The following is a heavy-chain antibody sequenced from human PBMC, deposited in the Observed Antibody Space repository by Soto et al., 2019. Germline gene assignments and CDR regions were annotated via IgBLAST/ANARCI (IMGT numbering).Heavy chain of an antibody. CDR1: GDSVSSKSAA. D-gene: IGHD5-18*01. J-gene: IGHJ6*02. CDR3: ARRRGYRYSYGPYYYYYGMDV. V-gene: IGHV6-1*01. Sequence: SQTLSLTCVISGDSVSSKSAAWNWIRQSPSRGLEWLGRTYYRSRWYNEYAVSVKSRITINPDTSKNQFSLKLSSVTAADTAVYYCARRRGYRYSYGPYYYYYGMDVWGQGTTVTVSS. CDR2: TYYRSRWYN.